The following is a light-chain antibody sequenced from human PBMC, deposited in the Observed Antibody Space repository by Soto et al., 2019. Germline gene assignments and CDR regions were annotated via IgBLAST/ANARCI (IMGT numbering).Light chain of an antibody. CDR2: EVS. V-gene: IGLV2-14*01. CDR3: SSYTSSSVV. Sequence: QSVLTQPASVSGSRGQSMTISCTGTSSDVGGYNYVSWYQQHPGKAPKLMIYEVSNRPSGVSNRFSGSKSGNTASLTISGLQAEDEADYYCSSYTSSSVVFGGGTKVTVL. CDR1: SSDVGGYNY. J-gene: IGLJ2*01.